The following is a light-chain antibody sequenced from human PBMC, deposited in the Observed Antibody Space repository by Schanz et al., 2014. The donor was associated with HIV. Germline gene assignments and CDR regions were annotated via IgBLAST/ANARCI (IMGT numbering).Light chain of an antibody. J-gene: IGKJ1*01. CDR2: KAS. CDR1: QSISSW. Sequence: DIQMTQSPSTLSASVGDRVTITCRASQSISSWLAWYQHKPGKAPKLLIYKASSLESGVPSRFSGSGSGKEFTLTISSMQPDDSATYYNQQYNAYWTFDQATKVDIK. CDR3: QQYNAYWT. V-gene: IGKV1-5*03.